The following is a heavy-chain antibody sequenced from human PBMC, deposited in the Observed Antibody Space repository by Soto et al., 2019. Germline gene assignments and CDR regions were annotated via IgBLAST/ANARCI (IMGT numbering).Heavy chain of an antibody. Sequence: GGSLRLSCAASGFTFSSYALTWVRQAPGKGLEWVSVISGGGINTLYADSVKGRFTISRDNSKNTLYLQMNSLRADDTAVYYCATVGRANYFDNWGQGTLVTVSS. J-gene: IGHJ4*02. CDR1: GFTFSSYA. CDR2: ISGGGINT. CDR3: ATVGRANYFDN. V-gene: IGHV3-23*01.